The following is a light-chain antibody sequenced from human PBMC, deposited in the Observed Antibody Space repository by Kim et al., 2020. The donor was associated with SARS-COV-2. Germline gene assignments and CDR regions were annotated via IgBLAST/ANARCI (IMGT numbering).Light chain of an antibody. CDR2: QDS. CDR3: QAWDSSTWV. Sequence: SYELTQPPSVSVSPGQTASITCSGDKWGDKYACWSQQKPRQSPVLVIYQDSKRPSGIPERLSGSNSGNTATLTISGTQAMDEADDYCQAWDSSTWVFSGG. J-gene: IGLJ3*02. CDR1: KWGDKY. V-gene: IGLV3-1*01.